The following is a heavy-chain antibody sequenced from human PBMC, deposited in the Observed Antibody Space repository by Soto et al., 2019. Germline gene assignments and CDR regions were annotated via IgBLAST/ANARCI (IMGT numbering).Heavy chain of an antibody. CDR2: SYYSWST. Sequence: PSETLSPTFPVSGGSLSRYYGILIRQPPGKGLEWSGYSYYSWSTNYNPSLKSRVTISVDTSKNQFSLKLSSVTAADPAVYYCSRHFGIDNYYDYYFDVWGKGTTVTVSS. D-gene: IGHD3-10*01. V-gene: IGHV4-59*08. CDR1: GGSLSRYY. CDR3: SRHFGIDNYYDYYFDV. J-gene: IGHJ6*03.